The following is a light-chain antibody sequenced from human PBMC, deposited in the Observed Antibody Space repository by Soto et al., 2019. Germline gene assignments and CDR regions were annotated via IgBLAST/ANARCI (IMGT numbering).Light chain of an antibody. Sequence: LGISSYLAWYQQKPGKAPKLLIYAASTLQSGVPSRFSGSGSGTDFTLAISSLQPEDSTTYCCLLYTNHPWTFGQGSKVAIK. CDR1: LGISSY. CDR3: LLYTNHPWT. J-gene: IGKJ1*01. V-gene: IGKV1-9*01. CDR2: AAS.